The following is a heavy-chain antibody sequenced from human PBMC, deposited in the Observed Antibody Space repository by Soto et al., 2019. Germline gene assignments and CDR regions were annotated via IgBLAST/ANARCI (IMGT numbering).Heavy chain of an antibody. CDR3: ARNVASPGVSGSWGAFDI. CDR2: IFSSGST. Sequence: QVQLQESGPGLVKPSETLSLICTVSGGSISNYFWDWIRQPAGKGLEWIGRIFSSGSTNYNASLKSRVTMSVDTSNTQVSLKLTSMTAADTAVYYCARNVASPGVSGSWGAFDIWGQGTMVTVSS. V-gene: IGHV4-4*07. D-gene: IGHD5-12*01. J-gene: IGHJ3*02. CDR1: GGSISNYF.